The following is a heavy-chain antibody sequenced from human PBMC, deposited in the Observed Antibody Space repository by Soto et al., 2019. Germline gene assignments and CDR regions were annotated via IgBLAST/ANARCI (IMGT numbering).Heavy chain of an antibody. CDR2: ISGSGGST. V-gene: IGHV3-23*01. J-gene: IGHJ4*02. CDR1: GFTFSSYA. Sequence: GGSLRLSCAASGFTFSSYAMSWVRQAPGKGLEWVSAISGSGGSTYYADSVKGRFTISRDNSKNTLYLQMNSLRAEDTAVYYCAKLSLWFGEEEPRFDYWGQGTLVTVSS. D-gene: IGHD3-10*01. CDR3: AKLSLWFGEEEPRFDY.